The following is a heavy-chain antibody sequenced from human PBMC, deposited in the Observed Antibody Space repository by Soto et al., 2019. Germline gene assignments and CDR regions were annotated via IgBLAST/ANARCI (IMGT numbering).Heavy chain of an antibody. D-gene: IGHD2-2*02. CDR3: ARDTYRTGAD. J-gene: IGHJ4*02. V-gene: IGHV3-33*01. CDR1: GFTFSSYG. Sequence: QVQLVESGGGVVQPGRSLRLSCAASGFTFSSYGMHWVRLAPGKGLEWVAVIWYDGSNKYYADSVKGRFTISRDNSKNTLYLQMNSLRAEDTAVYYCARDTYRTGADWGQGTLVTVSS. CDR2: IWYDGSNK.